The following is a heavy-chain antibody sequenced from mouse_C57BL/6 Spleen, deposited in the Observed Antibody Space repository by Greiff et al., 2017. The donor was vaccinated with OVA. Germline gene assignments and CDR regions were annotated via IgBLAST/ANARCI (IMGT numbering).Heavy chain of an antibody. CDR2: IDPETGGT. CDR1: GYTFTDYE. V-gene: IGHV1-15*01. D-gene: IGHD2-4*01. CDR3: TSYYDYDVDYFDY. Sequence: QVQLQQSGAELVRPGASVTLSCKASGYTFTDYEMHWVKQTPVHGLEWIGAIDPETGGTAYNQKFKGKAILTADKSSSTAYMELRSLTSEDSAVYYCTSYYDYDVDYFDYWGQGTTLTVSS. J-gene: IGHJ2*01.